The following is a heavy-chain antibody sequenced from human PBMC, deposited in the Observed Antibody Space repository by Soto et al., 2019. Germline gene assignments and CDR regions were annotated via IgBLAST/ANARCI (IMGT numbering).Heavy chain of an antibody. J-gene: IGHJ5*02. CDR2: INHSGST. V-gene: IGHV4-34*01. CDR3: ARGGYNWFDP. Sequence: PSETLSLTCAVYGVSFSGYYWSWIRQPPGKGLEWIGEINHSGSTNYNPSLKSRVTISVDTSKNQFSLKLSSVTAADTAVYYCARGGYNWFDPWGQGTMVTVSS. CDR1: GVSFSGYY.